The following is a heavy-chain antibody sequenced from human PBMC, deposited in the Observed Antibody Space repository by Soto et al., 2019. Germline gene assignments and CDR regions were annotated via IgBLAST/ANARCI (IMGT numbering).Heavy chain of an antibody. CDR1: GGTFSSYA. CDR2: IIPISGTA. CDR3: ARSQGSSTSLEIYYYYYYGMDV. D-gene: IGHD2-2*01. Sequence: QVQLVQSGAEVKKPGSSVKVSCKASGGTFSSYAISWVRQAPGQGLEWMGWIIPISGTANYEQKFQGRVTITADESTSTAYMELSSLRSEDTAVYYCARSQGSSTSLEIYYYYYYGMDVWGQGTTVTVSS. V-gene: IGHV1-69*01. J-gene: IGHJ6*02.